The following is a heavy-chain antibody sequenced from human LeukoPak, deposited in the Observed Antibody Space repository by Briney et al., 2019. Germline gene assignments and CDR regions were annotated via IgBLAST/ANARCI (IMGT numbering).Heavy chain of an antibody. Sequence: GGSLRLSRAASGFTFSSYALHWVRQAPGKGLESVSAIGSDGGSTYYANSVKGRFTISRDNSKNTLYLQMGSLRAEDMAVYYCARVGGTLRRHDAFAIWGQGTLGTVSS. CDR1: GFTFSSYA. J-gene: IGHJ3*02. CDR3: ARVGGTLRRHDAFAI. V-gene: IGHV3-64*01. CDR2: IGSDGGST. D-gene: IGHD3-16*01.